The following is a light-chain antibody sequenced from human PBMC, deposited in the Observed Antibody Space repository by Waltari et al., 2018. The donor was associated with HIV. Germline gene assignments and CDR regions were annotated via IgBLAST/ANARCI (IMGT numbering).Light chain of an antibody. J-gene: IGLJ2*01. CDR2: EGS. CDR1: SRDFGSYNL. CDR3: CSYAGSSTLEV. V-gene: IGLV2-23*01. Sequence: QSALTQPASVSGSPGQSITISCTGTSRDFGSYNLVSWYQQHPGKAPKLMIYEGSKRPSGVSNRFAGSKSGNTASQTISGLQAEDEADYYCCSYAGSSTLEVFGGGTKLTVL.